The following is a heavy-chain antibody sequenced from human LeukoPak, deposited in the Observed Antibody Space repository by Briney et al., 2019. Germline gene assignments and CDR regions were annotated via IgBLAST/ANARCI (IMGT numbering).Heavy chain of an antibody. Sequence: ASVKVSCKASGYTFTGNYMHWVRQAPGQGLEWMGWINPNSGVTNYAQKFQGRVTMTRDTSISTANMELRGLRSDDTDVYSFPRDRVYGGNGFSYWGQGTLVTVSS. D-gene: IGHD4-23*01. CDR2: INPNSGVT. CDR1: GYTFTGNY. V-gene: IGHV1-2*02. CDR3: PRDRVYGGNGFSY. J-gene: IGHJ4*02.